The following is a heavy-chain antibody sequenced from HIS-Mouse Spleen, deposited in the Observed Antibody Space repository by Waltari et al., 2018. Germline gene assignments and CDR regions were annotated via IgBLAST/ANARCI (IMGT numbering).Heavy chain of an antibody. CDR2: INPNSGGT. Sequence: QVQLVQSGAEVKKPGASVKVSCKASGYTFTGYYMHWVPPAPGQGLEWMGWINPNSGGTNYAQKFQGRVTMTRDTSISTAYMELSRLRSDDTAVYYCAATLTGDGSDYFDYWGQGTLVTVSS. D-gene: IGHD7-27*01. V-gene: IGHV1-2*02. J-gene: IGHJ4*02. CDR1: GYTFTGYY. CDR3: AATLTGDGSDYFDY.